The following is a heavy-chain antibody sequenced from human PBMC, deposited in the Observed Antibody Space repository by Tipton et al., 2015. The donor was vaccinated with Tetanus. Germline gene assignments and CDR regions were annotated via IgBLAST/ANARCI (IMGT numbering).Heavy chain of an antibody. CDR3: AKRGGYDFWSGYYIEDAFDI. CDR2: ISGSGGST. CDR1: GFTFSSYS. V-gene: IGHV3-23*01. J-gene: IGHJ3*02. D-gene: IGHD3-3*01. Sequence: SLRLSCAASGFTFSSYSMNWVRQAPGKGLEWVSAISGSGGSTYYADSVKGRFTISRDNSKNTLYLQMNSLRAEDTAVYYCAKRGGYDFWSGYYIEDAFDIWGQGTMVTVSS.